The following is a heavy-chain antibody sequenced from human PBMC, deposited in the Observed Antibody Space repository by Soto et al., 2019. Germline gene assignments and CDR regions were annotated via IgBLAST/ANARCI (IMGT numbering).Heavy chain of an antibody. Sequence: GGSLRLSCAASCFTFSNACMNWVRQAPGKGLEWVGRIKSKTDGGTTDYAAPVKGRFTISRDDSKNTLYLQMNSLKTEDTAVYYCTTDILHIVATRWPFDPWGQGTLVTVSS. J-gene: IGHJ5*02. D-gene: IGHD5-12*01. V-gene: IGHV3-15*07. CDR3: TTDILHIVATRWPFDP. CDR1: CFTFSNAC. CDR2: IKSKTDGGTT.